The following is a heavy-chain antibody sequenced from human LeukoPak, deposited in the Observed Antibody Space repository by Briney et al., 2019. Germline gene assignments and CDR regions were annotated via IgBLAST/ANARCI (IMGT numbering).Heavy chain of an antibody. Sequence: GGSLRLSCAASGFAFSNYNMNWVRQAPGKGLEWVSCIGISSNYIYYPDSVKGRFTISRDNAKNSLYLQMNSLRAEDTAVYYCARDGGGGLDYWGQGTLVTVSS. V-gene: IGHV3-21*01. CDR3: ARDGGGGLDY. D-gene: IGHD2-15*01. CDR2: IGISSNYI. J-gene: IGHJ4*02. CDR1: GFAFSNYN.